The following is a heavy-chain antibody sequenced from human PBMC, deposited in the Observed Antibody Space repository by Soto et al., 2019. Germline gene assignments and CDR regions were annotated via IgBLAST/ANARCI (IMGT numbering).Heavy chain of an antibody. J-gene: IGHJ5*02. CDR3: ARTYSDNPWFDP. Sequence: LSLTCTVAGGSISSYYWSWIRQPPGKGLEWIGYIYYSGSTNYNPSLKSRVTISVDTSKNQFSLKLSSVTAADTAVYYCARTYSDNPWFDPWGQGTLVNVS. D-gene: IGHD1-1*01. CDR2: IYYSGST. CDR1: GGSISSYY. V-gene: IGHV4-59*01.